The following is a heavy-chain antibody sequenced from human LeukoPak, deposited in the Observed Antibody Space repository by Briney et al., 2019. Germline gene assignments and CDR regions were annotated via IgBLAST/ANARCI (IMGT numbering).Heavy chain of an antibody. V-gene: IGHV1-2*02. J-gene: IGHJ4*02. Sequence: GASVKVSCKASGYTFTSYGISWVRQAPGQGLEWMGWINPNSGGTNYAQKFQGRVTMTRDTSISTAYMELSRLRSDDTAVYYCARYDSSGYYYFGHWGQGTLVTVSS. CDR2: INPNSGGT. D-gene: IGHD3-22*01. CDR1: GYTFTSYG. CDR3: ARYDSSGYYYFGH.